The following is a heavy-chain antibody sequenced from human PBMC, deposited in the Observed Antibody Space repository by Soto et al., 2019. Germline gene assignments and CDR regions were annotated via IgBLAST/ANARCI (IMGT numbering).Heavy chain of an antibody. CDR2: IYYSGST. CDR3: ARARTFGVVIIYYGMDV. CDR1: GGSASSGSYY. D-gene: IGHD3-3*01. Sequence: TSETLSLTCTVSGGSASSGSYYWSWIRQPPGKGLEWIGYIYYSGSTNYNPSLKSRVTISVDTSKNQFSLKLSSVTAADTAVYYCARARTFGVVIIYYGMDVWGQGTTVTVSS. J-gene: IGHJ6*02. V-gene: IGHV4-61*01.